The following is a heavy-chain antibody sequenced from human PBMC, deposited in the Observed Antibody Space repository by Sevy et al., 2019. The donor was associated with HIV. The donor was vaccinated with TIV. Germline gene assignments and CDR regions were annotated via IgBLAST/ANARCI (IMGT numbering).Heavy chain of an antibody. Sequence: GGSLRLSCAGSGFTFRSYAMSWVRQAPGKGLEWVSGISGSGGSTYYADSVKGRFTISRDNSKNTLYLQMNSLRAEDTAVYYCAKEIRYDRGYSGHGDYFDYWGQGTRVTVSS. CDR2: ISGSGGST. V-gene: IGHV3-23*01. CDR3: AKEIRYDRGYSGHGDYFDY. CDR1: GFTFRSYA. J-gene: IGHJ4*02. D-gene: IGHD5-12*01.